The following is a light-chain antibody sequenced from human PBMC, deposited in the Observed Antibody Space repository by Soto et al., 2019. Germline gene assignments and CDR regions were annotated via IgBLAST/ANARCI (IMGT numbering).Light chain of an antibody. CDR2: GAS. Sequence: EIVLTQSPGTLSLSPGERAALSWRASQSVSSSYLAWYQQKPGQAPRLLIYGASSRATGIPERFSGSVSETDFTLPISRLEPEDFAVYYCQHYGNSPLTFGQGTRLEI. CDR1: QSVSSSY. CDR3: QHYGNSPLT. V-gene: IGKV3-20*01. J-gene: IGKJ5*01.